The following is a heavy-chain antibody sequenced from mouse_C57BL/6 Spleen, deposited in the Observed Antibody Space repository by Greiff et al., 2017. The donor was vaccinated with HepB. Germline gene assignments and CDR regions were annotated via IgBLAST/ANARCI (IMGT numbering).Heavy chain of an antibody. Sequence: QVQLQQPGAELVMPGASVKLSCKASGYTFTSYWMHWVKQRPGQGLEWIGEIDPSDSYTNYNQKFKGKSTLTVDKSSSTAYMQLSSLTSEDSAVYYCARSRDYGSGGYAMDYWGQGTSVTVSS. CDR3: ARSRDYGSGGYAMDY. CDR1: GYTFTSYW. CDR2: IDPSDSYT. D-gene: IGHD1-1*01. V-gene: IGHV1-69*01. J-gene: IGHJ4*01.